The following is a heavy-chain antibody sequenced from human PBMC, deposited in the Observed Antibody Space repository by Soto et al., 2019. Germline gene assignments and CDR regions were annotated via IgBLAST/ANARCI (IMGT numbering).Heavy chain of an antibody. J-gene: IGHJ6*02. V-gene: IGHV5-10-1*01. CDR1: GYSCTSYW. D-gene: IGHD2-15*01. Sequence: PGESLKISCKGSGYSCTSYWISWVRQMPGKGLEWMGRIDPSDSYTNYSPSFQGHVTISADKSISTAYLQWSSLKASDTAMYYCARHSAQFDCSGGSCYGMDVWGQGTTVTVSS. CDR2: IDPSDSYT. CDR3: ARHSAQFDCSGGSCYGMDV.